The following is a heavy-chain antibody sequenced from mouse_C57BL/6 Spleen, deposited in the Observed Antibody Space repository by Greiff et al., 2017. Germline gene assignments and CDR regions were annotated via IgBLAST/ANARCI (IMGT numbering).Heavy chain of an antibody. CDR2: IHPNSGST. J-gene: IGHJ3*01. V-gene: IGHV1-64*01. CDR3: ARDGNYGAWFAY. Sequence: QVQLQQPGAELVKPGASVKLSCKASGYTFTSYWMHWVKQRPGQGLEWIGMIHPNSGSTNYNEKFKSKATLTVDKSSSTAYMQLSSLTSEDSAVYYCARDGNYGAWFAYWGQGTLVTVSA. CDR1: GYTFTSYW. D-gene: IGHD2-1*01.